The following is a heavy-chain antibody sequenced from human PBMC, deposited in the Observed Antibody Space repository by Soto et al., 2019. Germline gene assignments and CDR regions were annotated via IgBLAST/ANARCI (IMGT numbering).Heavy chain of an antibody. V-gene: IGHV3-23*01. Sequence: GVLQRLPYAAVGFTCSSYGVGWVRQGPGKGLEWVAVVSIGGSTHYADYVRGRFTISRDNSKNTLALQMDSLTAEDTAVYFCAKRRGAGGHFDYCGERPLVTVSS. CDR2: VSIGGST. CDR1: GFTCSSYG. CDR3: AKRRGAGGHFDY. J-gene: IGHJ4*02. D-gene: IGHD2-15*01.